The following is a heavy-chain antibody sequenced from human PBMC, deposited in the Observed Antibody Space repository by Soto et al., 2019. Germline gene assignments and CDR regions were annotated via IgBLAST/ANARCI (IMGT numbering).Heavy chain of an antibody. CDR2: IYYSGST. D-gene: IGHD4-17*01. CDR1: GGSISSYY. J-gene: IGHJ5*02. Sequence: SETLSLTCTVSGGSISSYYWSWIRQPPGKGLEWIGYIYYSGSTNYNPSLKSRVTISVDTSKNQFSLKLSSVTAADTAVYYCARNLLRWRFDPWGQGTLVTVSS. V-gene: IGHV4-59*08. CDR3: ARNLLRWRFDP.